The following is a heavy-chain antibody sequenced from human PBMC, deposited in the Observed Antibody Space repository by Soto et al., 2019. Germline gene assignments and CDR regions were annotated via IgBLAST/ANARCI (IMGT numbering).Heavy chain of an antibody. CDR3: ARDLGYNRNDDGSFDY. Sequence: VKRAWKTAGYTMTVDGVGRGRQDTGQGLEWMGWISAYNGNTNYAQKLQGRVTMTTDTSTSTAYMELRSLRSDDTAVYYCARDLGYNRNDDGSFDYWGQGTLVTLYS. D-gene: IGHD1-20*01. CDR2: ISAYNGNT. J-gene: IGHJ4*02. V-gene: IGHV1-18*01. CDR1: GYTMTVDG.